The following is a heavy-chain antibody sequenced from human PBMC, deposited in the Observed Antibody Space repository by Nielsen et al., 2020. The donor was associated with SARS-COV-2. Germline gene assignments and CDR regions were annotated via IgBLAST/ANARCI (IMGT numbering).Heavy chain of an antibody. Sequence: ASVKVSCKASGYTFTSYGISWVRQAPGQGLEWMGWISAYNGNTNYAQKLQGRVTMTTDTSTSTAYMELRSLRSDDTAVYYCARARGYSSSWSQVYYYGMDVWGQGTTVTVSS. CDR2: ISAYNGNT. V-gene: IGHV1-18*04. J-gene: IGHJ6*02. D-gene: IGHD6-13*01. CDR3: ARARGYSSSWSQVYYYGMDV. CDR1: GYTFTSYG.